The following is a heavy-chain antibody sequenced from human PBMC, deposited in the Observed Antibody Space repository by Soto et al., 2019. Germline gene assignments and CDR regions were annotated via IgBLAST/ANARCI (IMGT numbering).Heavy chain of an antibody. CDR1: GGSISSSSYY. CDR2: IYYSGST. D-gene: IGHD3-10*01. Sequence: SATLSLTCTVSGGSISSSSYYWGWIRQPPGKGLEWIGSIYYSGSTYYNPSLKSRVTISVDTSKNQFSLKLSSVTAADTAVYYCARTGSGSYGTNYYYYGMDVWGQGTTVTVSS. CDR3: ARTGSGSYGTNYYYYGMDV. V-gene: IGHV4-39*01. J-gene: IGHJ6*02.